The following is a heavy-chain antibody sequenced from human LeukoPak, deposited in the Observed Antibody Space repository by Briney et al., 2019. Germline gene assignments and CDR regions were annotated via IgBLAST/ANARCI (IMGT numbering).Heavy chain of an antibody. CDR2: IYYSGST. CDR3: ARGRRDTAMIIYYYYYYMDV. D-gene: IGHD5-18*01. J-gene: IGHJ6*03. V-gene: IGHV4-39*07. Sequence: SETLSLTCTVSGGSISSSSYYWGWIRQPPGKGLEWIGSIYYSGSTNYNPSLKSRVTISVDTSKNQFSLKLSSVTAADTAVHYCARGRRDTAMIIYYYYYYMDVWGKGTTVTISS. CDR1: GGSISSSSYY.